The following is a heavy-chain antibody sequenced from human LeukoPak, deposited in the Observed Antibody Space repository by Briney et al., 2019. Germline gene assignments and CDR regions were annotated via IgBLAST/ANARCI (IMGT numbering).Heavy chain of an antibody. V-gene: IGHV1-69*06. D-gene: IGHD3-3*01. CDR3: ARSITIFRVVINRFDP. CDR2: INPIFGRA. J-gene: IGHJ5*02. CDR1: GGTFSSYA. Sequence: GASVNVSCKASGGTFSSYAISWVRQPPGPGLEWVGGINPIFGRANYAQKFLGRVTITADKSTSKDYIELSSLRSKDTAVYYCARSITIFRVVINRFDPWGQGTLVTVSS.